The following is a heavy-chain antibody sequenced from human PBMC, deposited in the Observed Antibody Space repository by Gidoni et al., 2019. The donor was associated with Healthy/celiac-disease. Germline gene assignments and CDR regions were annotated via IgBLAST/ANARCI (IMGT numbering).Heavy chain of an antibody. V-gene: IGHV3-33*01. J-gene: IGHJ6*02. CDR1: GFTFSSYG. CDR2: IWYDGSNK. D-gene: IGHD2-2*01. Sequence: QVQLVESGGGVVQPGRSLRLSCAASGFTFSSYGMHWVRQAPGKGLECVAVIWYDGSNKYYADSVKGRFTISRDNSKNTLYLQMNSLRAEDTAVYYCARDYVVAADYYYYGMDVWGQGTTVTVSS. CDR3: ARDYVVAADYYYYGMDV.